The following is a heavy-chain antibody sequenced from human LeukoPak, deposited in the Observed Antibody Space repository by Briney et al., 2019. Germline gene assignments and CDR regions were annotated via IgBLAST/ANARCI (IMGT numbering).Heavy chain of an antibody. V-gene: IGHV4-34*01. J-gene: IGHJ4*02. D-gene: IGHD3-22*01. CDR3: ARGRVFRAYDSSGYYSY. CDR1: GGSFSGYY. CDR2: INHSGST. Sequence: SETLSLACAVYGGSFSGYYWSWIRQPPGKGLEWIGEINHSGSTNYNPSLKSRVTISVDTSKNQFSLKLSSVTAADTAVYYCARGRVFRAYDSSGYYSYWGQGTLVTVSS.